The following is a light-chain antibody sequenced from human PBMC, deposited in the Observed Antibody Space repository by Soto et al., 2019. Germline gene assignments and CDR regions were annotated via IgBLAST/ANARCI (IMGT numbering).Light chain of an antibody. Sequence: AIQLTQSPSSLSASVGDRVTITCRASQDIRGALAWYQQKPGKAPKMLIYDVSTLESGFPLRFSGSSSGTDFTLTISSLQPLDFRTDDCPQFISYPITFGQGTRLEIK. V-gene: IGKV1-13*02. CDR3: PQFISYPIT. CDR2: DVS. CDR1: QDIRGA. J-gene: IGKJ5*01.